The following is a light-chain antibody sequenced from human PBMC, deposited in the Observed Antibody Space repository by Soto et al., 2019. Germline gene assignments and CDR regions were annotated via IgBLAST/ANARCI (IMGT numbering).Light chain of an antibody. Sequence: DIQMTQSPSSLSASVGERVTITCRASQSISSYLNWYQQKPGQAPKLLIYAASSLQSGVPSRFRGSGSGTDFTLTISSLQPEDFATYYCQQSYSTLLTFGGGTKVEIK. CDR3: QQSYSTLLT. CDR2: AAS. J-gene: IGKJ4*01. CDR1: QSISSY. V-gene: IGKV1-39*01.